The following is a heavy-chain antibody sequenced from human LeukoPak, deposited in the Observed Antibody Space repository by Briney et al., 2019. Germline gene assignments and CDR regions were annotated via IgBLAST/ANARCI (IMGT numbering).Heavy chain of an antibody. CDR3: ASRYYDILTGYYGLDY. V-gene: IGHV3-30*03. CDR2: ISYDGSNK. Sequence: PGGSLRLSCAASGFTFSSYGMHWVRQAPGKGLEWVAVISYDGSNKYYADSVKGRFTISRDNSKNTLYLQMNSLRAEDTAVYYCASRYYDILTGYYGLDYWGQGTLVTVSS. J-gene: IGHJ4*02. D-gene: IGHD3-9*01. CDR1: GFTFSSYG.